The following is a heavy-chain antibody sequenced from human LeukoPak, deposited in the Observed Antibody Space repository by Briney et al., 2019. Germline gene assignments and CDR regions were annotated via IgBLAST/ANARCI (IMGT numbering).Heavy chain of an antibody. CDR1: GYSFTSYW. CDR3: ARHEMATGFDY. J-gene: IGHJ4*02. V-gene: IGHV5-51*01. CDR2: IYPGDSDT. D-gene: IGHD5-24*01. Sequence: GESLQISCKGSGYSFTSYWIGWVRRLPGKGLEWMGIIYPGDSDTRYSPSFQGQVTISADKSISTAYLQWSSLKASDTAMYYCARHEMATGFDYWGQGTLVTVSA.